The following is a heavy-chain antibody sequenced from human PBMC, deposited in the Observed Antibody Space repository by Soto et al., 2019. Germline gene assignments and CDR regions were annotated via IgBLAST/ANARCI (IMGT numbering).Heavy chain of an antibody. J-gene: IGHJ4*02. CDR3: ARGRGSYGYYFDY. CDR1: GGNFSSYG. CDR2: ISYDGSNK. Sequence: GGSLRLSCAASGGNFSSYGMHWVRQAPGKGLEWVAVISYDGSNKYYADSVKGRFTISRDNSKNTLSLQMNSLRAEDTAVYYCARGRGSYGYYFDYWGQGALVTVSS. D-gene: IGHD3-16*02. V-gene: IGHV3-30*03.